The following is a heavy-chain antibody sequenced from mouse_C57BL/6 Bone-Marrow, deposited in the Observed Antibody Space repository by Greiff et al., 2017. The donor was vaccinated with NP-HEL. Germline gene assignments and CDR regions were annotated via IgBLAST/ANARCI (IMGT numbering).Heavy chain of an antibody. D-gene: IGHD1-1*01. CDR3: ADYGSSYDNWYFDV. V-gene: IGHV1-50*01. CDR2: IDPSDSYT. Sequence: QVQLQQPGAELVKPGASVKLSCKASGYTFTSYRMQWVKQRPGQGLEWIGEIDPSDSYTNYNQKFKGKATLTVDTSSSTAYMQLSSLTSEDSAVYYCADYGSSYDNWYFDVWGTGTTVTVSA. CDR1: GYTFTSYR. J-gene: IGHJ1*03.